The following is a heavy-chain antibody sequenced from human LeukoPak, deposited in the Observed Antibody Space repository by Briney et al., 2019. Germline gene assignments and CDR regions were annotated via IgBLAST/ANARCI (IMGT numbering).Heavy chain of an antibody. J-gene: IGHJ6*02. Sequence: GASVKVSCKASGYTFTSYAMNWVRQAPGQGLEWMGWINTNTGNPTYAQGFTGRFVFSLDTSVSTAYLQISSLKAEDTAVYYCAREAIAVAGWSGYYYYGMDVWGQGTTVTVSS. D-gene: IGHD6-19*01. V-gene: IGHV7-4-1*02. CDR1: GYTFTSYA. CDR3: AREAIAVAGWSGYYYYGMDV. CDR2: INTNTGNP.